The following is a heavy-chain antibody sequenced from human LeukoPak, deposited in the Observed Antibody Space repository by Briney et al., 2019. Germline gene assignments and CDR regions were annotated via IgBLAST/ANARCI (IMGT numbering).Heavy chain of an antibody. V-gene: IGHV3-21*01. CDR1: GFTFRYCS. J-gene: IGHJ4*02. Sequence: GGSLRLSCAVSGFTFRYCSMNWVRQAPGKGLEWISSISSSSKFIYYADSVKGRFTISRDNAQNSVYLQMNSLRAEDTAVYFCAGGSSTDSYYFDYWGQGTLVTVSS. CDR2: ISSSSKFI. D-gene: IGHD2-2*01. CDR3: AGGSSTDSYYFDY.